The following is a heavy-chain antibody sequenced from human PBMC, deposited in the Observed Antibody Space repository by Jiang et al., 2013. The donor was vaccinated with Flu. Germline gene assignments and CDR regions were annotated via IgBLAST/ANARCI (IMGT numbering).Heavy chain of an antibody. CDR2: INHSGST. J-gene: IGHJ6*02. V-gene: IGHV4-34*01. Sequence: LLKPSETLSLTCAVYGGSFSGYYWSWIRQPPGKGLEWIGEINHSGSTNYNPSLKSRVTISVDTSKNQFSLKLSSVTAADTAVYYCARGDYDYYYYGMDVWGQGTTVTVSS. CDR3: ARGDYDYYYYGMDV. CDR1: GGSFSGYY. D-gene: IGHD3-16*01.